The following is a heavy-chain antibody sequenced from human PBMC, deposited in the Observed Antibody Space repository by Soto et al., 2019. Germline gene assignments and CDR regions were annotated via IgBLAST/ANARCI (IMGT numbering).Heavy chain of an antibody. CDR2: ISGGGGST. CDR3: AKDMGWIELGSDAFDI. CDR1: GFTFSSYA. Sequence: GGSLRLSCAASGFTFSSYAMSWVRQAPGKGLEWVSAISGGGGSTYYADSVKGRFTISRDNSKNTLYLQRNSLRAEDTAVYYCAKDMGWIELGSDAFDIWGQGTMVTVSS. V-gene: IGHV3-23*01. J-gene: IGHJ3*02. D-gene: IGHD7-27*01.